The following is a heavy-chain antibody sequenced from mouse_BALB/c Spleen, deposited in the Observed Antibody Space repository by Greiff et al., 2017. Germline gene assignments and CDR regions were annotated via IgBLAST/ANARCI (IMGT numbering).Heavy chain of an antibody. CDR1: GFSLTSYG. D-gene: IGHD2-10*02. Sequence: VQLVESGPGLVQPSQSLSITCTVSGFSLTSYGVHWVRQSPGKGLEWLGVIWSGGSTDYNAAFISRLSISKDNSKSQVFFKMNSLQANDTAIYYCASSMVTTSDYAMDYWGQGTSVTVSS. CDR2: IWSGGST. J-gene: IGHJ4*01. CDR3: ASSMVTTSDYAMDY. V-gene: IGHV2-2*02.